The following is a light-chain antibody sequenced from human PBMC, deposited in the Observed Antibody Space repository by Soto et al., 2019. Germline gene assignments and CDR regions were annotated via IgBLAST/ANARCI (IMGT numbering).Light chain of an antibody. CDR2: DAS. J-gene: IGKJ2*01. CDR3: QQRSNWPPYT. Sequence: EIGLTHSPATLSLSPGERATLSCRASQSVSSYLAWYQQKPGQAPRLLIYDASNRATGIPARVSGSGSGTDITLTISSLEPEDFEVYYCQQRSNWPPYTFGQGTKLEI. CDR1: QSVSSY. V-gene: IGKV3-11*01.